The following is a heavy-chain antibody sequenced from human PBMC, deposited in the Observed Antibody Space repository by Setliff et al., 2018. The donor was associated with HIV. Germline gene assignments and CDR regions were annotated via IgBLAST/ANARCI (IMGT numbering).Heavy chain of an antibody. J-gene: IGHJ4*02. CDR1: GFTFSSYW. V-gene: IGHV3-48*04. CDR2: ISSSSSTI. CDR3: ARDWRSGYDLNFDY. D-gene: IGHD5-12*01. Sequence: PGGSLRLSCAASGFTFSSYWMSWVRQAPGKGLEWVSYISSSSSTIYYADSVKGRFTISRDNAKNSLYLQMNSLRAEDTAIYYCARDWRSGYDLNFDYWGQGTLVTVSS.